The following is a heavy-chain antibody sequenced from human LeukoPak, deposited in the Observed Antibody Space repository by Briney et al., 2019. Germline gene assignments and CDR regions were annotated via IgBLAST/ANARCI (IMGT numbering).Heavy chain of an antibody. J-gene: IGHJ4*02. CDR1: GYTFTSYG. Sequence: GSVKVSCKASGYTFTSYGISWVRQAPGQGLEWMGWISAYNGNTNYAQTLQGRVTMTTDTSTSTAYMELRSLRSDDTAVYYCARCHYCGSGNYVRVYSPDYWGQGTLVTVSS. D-gene: IGHD3-10*01. V-gene: IGHV1-18*01. CDR3: ARCHYCGSGNYVRVYSPDY. CDR2: ISAYNGNT.